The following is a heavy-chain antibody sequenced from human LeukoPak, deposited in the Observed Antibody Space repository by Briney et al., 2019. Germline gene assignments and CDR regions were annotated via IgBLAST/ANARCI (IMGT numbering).Heavy chain of an antibody. CDR3: ARDRDYSNTERGFDY. Sequence: ASVRVSCKTSGYTFTDYYIHWVRQAPGQGIEWMGWINPNSGETNSAQKVQGRVTMTGDTSISTAYMELRRVTSDDTAVYYCARDRDYSNTERGFDYWGQGTLVTVSS. V-gene: IGHV1-2*02. J-gene: IGHJ4*02. CDR2: INPNSGET. CDR1: GYTFTDYY. D-gene: IGHD4-11*01.